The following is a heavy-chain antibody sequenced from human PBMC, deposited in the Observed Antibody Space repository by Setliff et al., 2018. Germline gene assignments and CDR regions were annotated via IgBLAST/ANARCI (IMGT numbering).Heavy chain of an antibody. V-gene: IGHV1-69*13. Sequence: GASVKVSCKASGGTFSSYAISWVRQAPGQGLEWMGGIIPIFGTANYAQKFQGRVTITADESTSTAYMELSSLRSEDTAVYYCARVYNPLYHNWFDPWSQGTLVTVSS. CDR2: IIPIFGTA. CDR1: GGTFSSYA. D-gene: IGHD1-1*01. J-gene: IGHJ5*02. CDR3: ARVYNPLYHNWFDP.